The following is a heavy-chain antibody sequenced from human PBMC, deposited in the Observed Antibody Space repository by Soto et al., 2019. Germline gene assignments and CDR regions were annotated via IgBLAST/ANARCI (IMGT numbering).Heavy chain of an antibody. Sequence: EVQLLESGGGLVQPGGSLRLSCAASGFTFSSYAMSWVRQAPGKGLEWVSAISGSGGSTYYADSVKGRFTISRDNSKNTLYLKMNSLRAEDRAVYYCAKAIAEAGRVVSDGMDVWGQGTTVTVSS. J-gene: IGHJ6*02. CDR2: ISGSGGST. CDR3: AKAIAEAGRVVSDGMDV. CDR1: GFTFSSYA. D-gene: IGHD6-13*01. V-gene: IGHV3-23*01.